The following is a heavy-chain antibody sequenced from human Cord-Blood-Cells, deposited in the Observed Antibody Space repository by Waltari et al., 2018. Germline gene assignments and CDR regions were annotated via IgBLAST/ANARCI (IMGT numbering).Heavy chain of an antibody. D-gene: IGHD3-10*01. Sequence: QVQLQQWGAGLLKPSETLSLTCAVYGGSFSGYYWSWIRQPPGKGLEWIGEINHSGSTNYNPSLKSRVTISVDTSKNQFSLKLSSVTAADTAVYYCARVSSGLYYFDYWGQRTLVTVSS. CDR3: ARVSSGLYYFDY. CDR1: GGSFSGYY. CDR2: INHSGST. V-gene: IGHV4-34*01. J-gene: IGHJ4*02.